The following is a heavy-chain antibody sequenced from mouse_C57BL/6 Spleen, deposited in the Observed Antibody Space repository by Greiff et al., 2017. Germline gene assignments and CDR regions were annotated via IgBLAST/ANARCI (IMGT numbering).Heavy chain of an antibody. Sequence: EVNLVESGGGLVQPGGSLSLSCAASGFTFTDYYMSWVRQPPGKALEWLGFIRNKANGYTTEYSASVKGRFTISRDNSQSILYLQINALRAEDSATYYCARYYDWYFDVWGTGTTVTVSS. D-gene: IGHD1-1*01. CDR2: IRNKANGYTT. J-gene: IGHJ1*03. CDR3: ARYYDWYFDV. CDR1: GFTFTDYY. V-gene: IGHV7-3*01.